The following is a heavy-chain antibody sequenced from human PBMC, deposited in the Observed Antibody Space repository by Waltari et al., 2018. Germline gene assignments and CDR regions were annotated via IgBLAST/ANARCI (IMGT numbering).Heavy chain of an antibody. Sequence: EVQLLESGGGLVQPGGSLRLSCAASGFTFSSYAMSWVRQAPGKGLEWVSAISGSGGSSYYADSVKGRFTISRDNSKNTLYLQMNSLRAEDTAVYYCAKDRDGFIVVRYMDVWGKGTTVTISS. CDR1: GFTFSSYA. V-gene: IGHV3-23*01. D-gene: IGHD2-15*01. CDR2: ISGSGGSS. CDR3: AKDRDGFIVVRYMDV. J-gene: IGHJ6*03.